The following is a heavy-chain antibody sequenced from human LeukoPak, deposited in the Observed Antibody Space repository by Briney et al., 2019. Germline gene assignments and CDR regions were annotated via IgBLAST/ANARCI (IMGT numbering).Heavy chain of an antibody. CDR2: IWYDGSNK. Sequence: GGSLRLSCATSGFTFNRFGMHWVRQAPGKGLEWVAVIWYDGSNKDYADSVKGRFTISRDNSKNTLYLQMSGLRAEDTAVYYCARGQGGATDYWGQGTLVTVSS. CDR1: GFTFNRFG. D-gene: IGHD1-26*01. J-gene: IGHJ4*02. CDR3: ARGQGGATDY. V-gene: IGHV3-33*01.